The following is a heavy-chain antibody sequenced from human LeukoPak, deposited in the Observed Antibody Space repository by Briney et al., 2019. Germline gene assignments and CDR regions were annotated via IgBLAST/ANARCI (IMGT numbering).Heavy chain of an antibody. Sequence: GGSLRLSCAASGFTFSSYAMSWVRQAPGQGLEWVSAVSGSCGSTYYADSVKGRFTISRDNSKNTLYLQMNSLRAEDTAVYYCARCSGGSCYYYFDYWGQGTLVTVSS. V-gene: IGHV3-23*01. CDR1: GFTFSSYA. D-gene: IGHD2-15*01. CDR2: VSGSCGST. CDR3: ARCSGGSCYYYFDY. J-gene: IGHJ4*02.